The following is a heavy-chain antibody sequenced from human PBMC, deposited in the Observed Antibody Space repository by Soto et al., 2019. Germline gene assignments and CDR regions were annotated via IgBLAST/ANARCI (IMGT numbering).Heavy chain of an antibody. Sequence: EVQLVESGGTLVQPGGSLRLSCEGSGFAFGSYWTTWVRQAPGKGLEWVANIRGDGSKKSYLDSVSGRFTIFRDNAENSLYLQMNSLRDEDTALYYCARDVSPGSSSMYLDAFDIWGQGTMVTVSS. CDR1: GFAFGSYW. CDR2: IRGDGSKK. J-gene: IGHJ3*02. D-gene: IGHD6-13*01. V-gene: IGHV3-7*05. CDR3: ARDVSPGSSSMYLDAFDI.